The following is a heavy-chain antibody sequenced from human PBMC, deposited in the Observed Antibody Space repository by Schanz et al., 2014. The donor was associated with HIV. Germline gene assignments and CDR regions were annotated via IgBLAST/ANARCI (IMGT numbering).Heavy chain of an antibody. CDR2: IWYDGSNK. V-gene: IGHV3-33*01. CDR3: AREIGGQQLAGNQYYYHYYGMDV. J-gene: IGHJ6*02. CDR1: GFTFSNYG. Sequence: QVQLVESGGGVIQPGRSLRLSCAASGFTFSNYGMHWVRQAPGRGLEWVAVIWYDGSNKYQADSVKGRFTTSRDNSKNTLYLQMNSLRADDTAVYYCAREIGGQQLAGNQYYYHYYGMDVWGQGTTVTVSS. D-gene: IGHD6-13*01.